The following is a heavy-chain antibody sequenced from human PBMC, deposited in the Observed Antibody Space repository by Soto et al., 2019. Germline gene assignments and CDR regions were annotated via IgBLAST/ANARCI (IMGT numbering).Heavy chain of an antibody. CDR3: ARSGGWYKVIDY. CDR1: GGSFSGYY. Sequence: QVQLQQWGAGLLKPSETLSLTCAVYGGSFSGYYWSWIRQPPGKGLEWIGEINHSGSTNYNPSLKSRVTISVDTSKNQFSLKLSSVNAADTAVYYCARSGGWYKVIDYWGQGTLVTVS. CDR2: INHSGST. D-gene: IGHD6-19*01. V-gene: IGHV4-34*01. J-gene: IGHJ4*02.